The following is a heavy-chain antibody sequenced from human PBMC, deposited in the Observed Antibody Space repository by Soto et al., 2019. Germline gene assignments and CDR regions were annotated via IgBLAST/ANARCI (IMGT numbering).Heavy chain of an antibody. CDR3: VRLAHCSNGLYYRFDY. D-gene: IGHD2-8*01. Sequence: GESQKICCKGCGFSFTAYWIGWMRQMPGKGVECMGFIYSGDSDTRYSPSFQGQVTISADKSISTAYLQWRSLKASDSAMYYCVRLAHCSNGLYYRFDYWGQGTLVTVSS. CDR2: IYSGDSDT. J-gene: IGHJ4*02. CDR1: GFSFTAYW. V-gene: IGHV5-51*01.